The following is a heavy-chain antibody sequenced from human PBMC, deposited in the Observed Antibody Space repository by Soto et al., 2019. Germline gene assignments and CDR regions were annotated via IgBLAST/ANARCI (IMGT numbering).Heavy chain of an antibody. V-gene: IGHV3-33*01. CDR3: ARNWQVGAYLFDY. J-gene: IGHJ4*02. CDR2: IWYDGSNK. Sequence: PGGSLRLSCAASGFTFSSYGMHWVRQAPGKGLEWVAVIWYDGSNKYYADSVKGRFTISRDNSKNTLYLQMNSLRAEDTAVYYCARNWQVGAYLFDYWGQGTLVTVSS. D-gene: IGHD1-26*01. CDR1: GFTFSSYG.